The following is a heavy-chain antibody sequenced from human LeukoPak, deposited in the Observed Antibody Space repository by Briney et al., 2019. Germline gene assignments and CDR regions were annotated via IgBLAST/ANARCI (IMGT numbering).Heavy chain of an antibody. J-gene: IGHJ4*02. Sequence: ASVKVSCKASGYTFTSYCMHWVRQAPGQGLEWMGIINPSGGSTSYAQKFQGRVAMTRDMSTSTVYMELSSLRSEDTAVYYCAATGTLTPYFDYWGQGTLVTVSS. CDR2: INPSGGST. CDR1: GYTFTSYC. V-gene: IGHV1-46*01. D-gene: IGHD1-1*01. CDR3: AATGTLTPYFDY.